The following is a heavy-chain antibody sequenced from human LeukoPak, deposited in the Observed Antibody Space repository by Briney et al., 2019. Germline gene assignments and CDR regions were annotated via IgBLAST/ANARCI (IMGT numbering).Heavy chain of an antibody. D-gene: IGHD3-10*01. CDR1: GFTFSSYA. Sequence: GGSLRLSCAASGFTFSSYAMSWVRQAPGKGLEWVSAISGSGGSTYYTDYVKGRFTISRDNSKNTLYLQMNSLRAEDTAVYYCVTMVRGVLNFDYWGQGTLVTVSS. J-gene: IGHJ4*02. V-gene: IGHV3-23*01. CDR3: VTMVRGVLNFDY. CDR2: ISGSGGST.